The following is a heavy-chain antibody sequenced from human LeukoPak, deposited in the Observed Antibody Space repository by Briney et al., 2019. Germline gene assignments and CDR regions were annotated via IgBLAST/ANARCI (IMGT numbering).Heavy chain of an antibody. CDR2: IYYSRST. D-gene: IGHD5-24*01. CDR1: GASISSGGYY. V-gene: IGHV4-30-4*01. J-gene: IGHJ4*02. CDR3: ARDGYNSGYFDY. Sequence: SETLSLTCTDSGASISSGGYYWNWIRQPPGKGLEWIGYIYYSRSTSYSPSLKSRLTISVDTSKNQFSLKLSSVTAADTAVYYCARDGYNSGYFDYWGQGTLVTVSS.